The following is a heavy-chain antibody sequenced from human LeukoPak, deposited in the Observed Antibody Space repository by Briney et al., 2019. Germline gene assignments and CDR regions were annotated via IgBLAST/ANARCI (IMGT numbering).Heavy chain of an antibody. Sequence: GESLKISCKGSGYSFTSYWIGWVRQMPGKGLEWMGIIYPGDSDTRYSPSFQGQVTISADRSISTAYLQWSSLKASDTAMYYCARSQVQYYYDSSGCYYFDYWGQGTLVTVSS. V-gene: IGHV5-51*01. J-gene: IGHJ4*02. CDR1: GYSFTSYW. CDR3: ARSQVQYYYDSSGCYYFDY. D-gene: IGHD3-22*01. CDR2: IYPGDSDT.